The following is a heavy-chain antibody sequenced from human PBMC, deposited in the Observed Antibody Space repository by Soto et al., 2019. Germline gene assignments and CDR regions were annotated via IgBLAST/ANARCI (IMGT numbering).Heavy chain of an antibody. CDR3: AKATRGGAATLIRDY. CDR2: ISGSGGST. Sequence: EVQLLESGGGLVQPGGSLRLSCAAAVFTFSIYAMSWVRQAPGKGLEWVSAISGSGGSTYYADSVKGRFTISRDNSKNTLYLQMSSLRADDTAVYYCAKATRGGAATLIRDYWGQGTLVTVSS. V-gene: IGHV3-23*01. D-gene: IGHD6-13*01. CDR1: VFTFSIYA. J-gene: IGHJ4*02.